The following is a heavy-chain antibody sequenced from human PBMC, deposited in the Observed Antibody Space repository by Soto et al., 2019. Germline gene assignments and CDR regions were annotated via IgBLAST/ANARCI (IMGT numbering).Heavy chain of an antibody. CDR2: ISWNSGSI. Sequence: GGSLRLSCAASGFTFDDYAMHWVRQAPGKGLEWVSGISWNSGSIGYADSVKGRFTISRDNAKNSLYLQMNSLRAEDTALYYCAKNGNSGSYYNAYYYYYMDVWGKGTTVTVSS. J-gene: IGHJ6*03. D-gene: IGHD3-10*01. CDR3: AKNGNSGSYYNAYYYYYMDV. CDR1: GFTFDDYA. V-gene: IGHV3-9*01.